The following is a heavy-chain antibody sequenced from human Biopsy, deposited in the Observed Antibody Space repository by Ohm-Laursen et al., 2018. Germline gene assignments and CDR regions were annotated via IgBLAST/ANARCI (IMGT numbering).Heavy chain of an antibody. CDR1: GDRFSNYP. J-gene: IGHJ4*02. V-gene: IGHV1-69*06. D-gene: IGHD3-10*01. CDR3: ASSDGRSGFDY. Sequence: GSSVKVSCKVSGDRFSNYPISWVRQAPGQGLEWMGGIIPIFNTPKYAQRFQGRVTITADRSTTTAYMELSSLRSEDTGVYYCASSDGRSGFDYWGQGTLVIVSS. CDR2: IIPIFNTP.